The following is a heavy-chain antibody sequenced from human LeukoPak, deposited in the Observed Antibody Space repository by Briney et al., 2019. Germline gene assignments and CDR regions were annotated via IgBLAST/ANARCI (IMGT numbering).Heavy chain of an antibody. Sequence: PAETLSLTCTVSGGSISSGSYYWSWSRQPGGKGLEWIGRIYTSGSTNYNPSLNNRVTISVDTSKNQLSLKLSSVTAADPAVYYCARKDTAMADDAFDIWGQGTMVTVSS. CDR2: IYTSGST. D-gene: IGHD5-18*01. V-gene: IGHV4-61*02. CDR1: GGSISSGSYY. J-gene: IGHJ3*02. CDR3: ARKDTAMADDAFDI.